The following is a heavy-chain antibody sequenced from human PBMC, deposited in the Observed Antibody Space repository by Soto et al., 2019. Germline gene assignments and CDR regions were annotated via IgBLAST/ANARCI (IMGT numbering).Heavy chain of an antibody. J-gene: IGHJ4*02. CDR2: ISGSGGST. CDR3: ENIFNWKYFDY. D-gene: IGHD1-1*01. V-gene: IGHV3-23*01. Sequence: PGGSLRLSCAASGFTFSSYALSWVRQAPGKGLEWVSAISGSGGSTYYADSVKGRFTISRDNSQNTLYLQMNSLRAEDTAVYYCENIFNWKYFDYWGQGTLVTVSS. CDR1: GFTFSSYA.